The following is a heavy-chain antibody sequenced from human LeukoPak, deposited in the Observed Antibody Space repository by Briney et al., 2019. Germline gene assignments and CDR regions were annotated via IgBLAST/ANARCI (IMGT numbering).Heavy chain of an antibody. Sequence: GGSLRLSCAASGFTFSSYSMNWLRQAPGKGLEWVTSISSSSSNTYYADSVKGRFTISRDNAKTSLYLQMNSLRAEDTAVYYCARSTQAGSGDYWGQGTLVTVSS. CDR3: ARSTQAGSGDY. J-gene: IGHJ4*02. V-gene: IGHV3-21*01. D-gene: IGHD2-15*01. CDR2: ISSSSSNT. CDR1: GFTFSSYS.